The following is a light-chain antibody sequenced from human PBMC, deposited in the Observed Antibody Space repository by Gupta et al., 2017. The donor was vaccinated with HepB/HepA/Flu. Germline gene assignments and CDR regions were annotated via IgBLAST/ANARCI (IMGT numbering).Light chain of an antibody. CDR1: NSNIGAGYD. J-gene: IGLJ2*01. V-gene: IGLV1-40*01. CDR2: GNS. Sequence: QSVLTQPPSVSGAPGQRVTISCTGSNSNIGAGYDVHWYQQLPGTAPKLLIYGNSDRPSGVPDRFSGSKSGTSASLAITGLQAEDEAAYYCQSYDTNLSGVVFGGGTKLTVL. CDR3: QSYDTNLSGVV.